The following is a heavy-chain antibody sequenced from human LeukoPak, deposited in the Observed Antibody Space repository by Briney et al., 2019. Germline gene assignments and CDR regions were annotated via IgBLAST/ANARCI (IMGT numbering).Heavy chain of an antibody. Sequence: SVKVSCKASGYTFTGYYMHWVRQAPGQGLEWMGWINPNSGGTNYAQKFQGRVTMTRDTSISTAYMELSRLRSDDTAVYYCARLPPTVTTSGYWGQGTLVTISS. CDR2: INPNSGGT. D-gene: IGHD4-17*01. J-gene: IGHJ4*02. V-gene: IGHV1-2*02. CDR1: GYTFTGYY. CDR3: ARLPPTVTTSGY.